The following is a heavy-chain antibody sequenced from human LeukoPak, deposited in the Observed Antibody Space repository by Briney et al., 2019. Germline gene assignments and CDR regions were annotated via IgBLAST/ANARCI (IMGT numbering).Heavy chain of an antibody. J-gene: IGHJ4*02. V-gene: IGHV4-31*03. D-gene: IGHD3-22*01. CDR3: ARGSSGYYFSLDC. CDR2: IYYSGST. CDR1: GGSISSGGYY. Sequence: KTSQTLSLTCTVSGGSISSGGYYWSWIRQHPGKGLEWIGYIYYSGSTDYNPSLKSRVTISIDASKNQFSLKLRSVTAADTAVYYCARGSSGYYFSLDCWSQGILVTVSS.